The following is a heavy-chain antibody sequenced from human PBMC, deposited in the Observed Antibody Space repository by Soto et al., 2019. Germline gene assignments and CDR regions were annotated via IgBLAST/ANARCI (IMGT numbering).Heavy chain of an antibody. CDR2: ISGSGGST. D-gene: IGHD3-3*01. J-gene: IGHJ6*02. CDR3: AKAMGNYDFWSGYFGPPHYYGMDV. Sequence: GGSLRLSCAASGFTFSSYAMSWVRQAPGKGLEWVSAISGSGGSTYYADSVKGRFTISRDNSKNTLYLQMNSLRAEDTAVYYCAKAMGNYDFWSGYFGPPHYYGMDVWGQGTTVTVSS. CDR1: GFTFSSYA. V-gene: IGHV3-23*01.